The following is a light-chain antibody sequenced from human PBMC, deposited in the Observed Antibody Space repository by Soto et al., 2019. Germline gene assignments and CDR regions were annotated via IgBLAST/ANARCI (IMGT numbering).Light chain of an antibody. J-gene: IGKJ1*01. CDR3: LQTYSTPRT. CDR1: QKINKY. CDR2: ATS. Sequence: DIQMIQSPSSLSASVGDRVTSTCRTSQKINKYLSWYQQKLGKAPKLLIYATSTLQSGVPSRFSGSGSGTDFTLTISTLQPEDFATYYCLQTYSTPRTFGQGTKV. V-gene: IGKV1-39*01.